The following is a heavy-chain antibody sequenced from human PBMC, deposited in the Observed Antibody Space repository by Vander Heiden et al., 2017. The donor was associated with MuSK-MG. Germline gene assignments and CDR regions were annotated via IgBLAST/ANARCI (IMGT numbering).Heavy chain of an antibody. V-gene: IGHV3-23*01. CDR2: ISNGGSST. CDR1: GFTLSSYA. CDR3: AKSPSWNSRAFEI. J-gene: IGHJ3*02. Sequence: EVQLLESGGGLVQPGGSLRPSCAASGFTLSSYALNWVRPAPGKGLEWVSFISNGGSSTYYADSVKGRFTISRDNSKNTLYLQMNSLRAEDTAVYYCAKSPSWNSRAFEIWGQGTMVTVSS. D-gene: IGHD1-7*01.